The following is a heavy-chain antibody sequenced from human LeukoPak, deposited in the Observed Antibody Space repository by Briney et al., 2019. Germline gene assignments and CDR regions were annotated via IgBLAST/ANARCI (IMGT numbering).Heavy chain of an antibody. V-gene: IGHV3-7*03. D-gene: IGHD4-23*01. Sequence: PGGSLRLSCAASGFTFSSYWMNWVRQAPGKGLEWVANIKQDGSEKYYVDSVEGRFTISRDNTKNSLYLQMNSLRAEDTAVYFCAGGAYGGRGYYYGVDVWGKGTTVTVSS. CDR3: AGGAYGGRGYYYGVDV. J-gene: IGHJ6*04. CDR2: IKQDGSEK. CDR1: GFTFSSYW.